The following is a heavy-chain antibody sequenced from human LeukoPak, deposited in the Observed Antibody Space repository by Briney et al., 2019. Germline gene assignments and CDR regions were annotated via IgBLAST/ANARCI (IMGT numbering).Heavy chain of an antibody. J-gene: IGHJ5*02. CDR1: GYTFTSYG. CDR3: ARVNLDIVLINWFDP. D-gene: IGHD2-8*01. Sequence: GASVKVSCKAAGYTFTSYGISWVRQARGQGLEWMGWISAYNGNTNYAQKLQGRVTMTTDTSTSTAYMELRSLRSDDTAVYYCARVNLDIVLINWFDPWGQGTLVTVSS. V-gene: IGHV1-18*01. CDR2: ISAYNGNT.